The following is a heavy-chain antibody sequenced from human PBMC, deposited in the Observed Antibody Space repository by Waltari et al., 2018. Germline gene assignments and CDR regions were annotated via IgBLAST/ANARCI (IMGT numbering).Heavy chain of an antibody. CDR2: IYYSGST. CDR3: ARWSRNSSWGVVRDY. V-gene: IGHV4-39*07. D-gene: IGHD6-13*01. J-gene: IGHJ4*02. Sequence: QLQLQESGPGLVKPSETLSLTCPVSGGSISSSSYYWGWIRQPPGKGLEWIGSIYYSGSTYYNPSLKSRVTISVDTSKNQFSLKLSSVTAADTAVYYCARWSRNSSWGVVRDYWCQGTLVTVSS. CDR1: GGSISSSSYY.